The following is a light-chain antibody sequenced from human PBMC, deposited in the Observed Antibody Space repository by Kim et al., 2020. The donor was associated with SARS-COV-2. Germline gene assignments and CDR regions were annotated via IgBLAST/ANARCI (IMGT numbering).Light chain of an antibody. CDR3: AAWDDSLNGVV. CDR1: PTNIGGNS. V-gene: IGLV1-44*01. CDR2: DNN. J-gene: IGLJ2*01. Sequence: GQRVTFSCSGSPTNIGGNSVHWYQQLSGAAPKLLIYDNNRRPSGVPDRFSGSKSGSSASLAISGVQSDDEADYDCAAWDDSLNGVVFGGGTQLTVL.